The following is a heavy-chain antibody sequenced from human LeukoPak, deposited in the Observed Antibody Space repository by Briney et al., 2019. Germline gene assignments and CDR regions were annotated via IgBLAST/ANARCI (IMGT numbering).Heavy chain of an antibody. V-gene: IGHV3-66*01. CDR2: IYSGGST. Sequence: GGSLRLSCGASGFTFSSFGMHWVRQAPGKGLEWVSVIYSGGSTYYADSVKGRFTISRDNSKNTLYLQMNSLRAEDTAVYYCARDRGAFDYWGQGTLVTVSS. CDR3: ARDRGAFDY. CDR1: GFTFSSFG. D-gene: IGHD2-15*01. J-gene: IGHJ4*02.